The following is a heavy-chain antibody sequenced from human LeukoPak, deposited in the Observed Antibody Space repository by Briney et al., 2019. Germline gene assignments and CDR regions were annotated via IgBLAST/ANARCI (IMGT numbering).Heavy chain of an antibody. Sequence: GGSLRLSCAASGFTFSRYGMHWVRQAPGKGLEWVAGIWYDGTKKHYPDSVKGRFTISRDNSKNTVYLQMNSLRDDDTAVYYCAREGGYYEYYFDYWGQGTLVTVSS. CDR2: IWYDGTKK. D-gene: IGHD3-22*01. J-gene: IGHJ4*02. V-gene: IGHV3-33*01. CDR1: GFTFSRYG. CDR3: AREGGYYEYYFDY.